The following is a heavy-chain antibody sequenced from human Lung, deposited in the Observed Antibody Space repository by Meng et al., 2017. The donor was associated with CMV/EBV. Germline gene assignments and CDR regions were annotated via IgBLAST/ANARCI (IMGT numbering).Heavy chain of an antibody. J-gene: IGHJ6*02. Sequence: SXXVSXKASGGTFSSYAISWVRQAPGQGLEWMGGIIPIFGTANYAQKFQGRVTITTDESTSTAYMELSSLRSEDTAVYYCARGGYQLLVYYYYYGMDVWXQGTXVTGSS. V-gene: IGHV1-69*05. CDR3: ARGGYQLLVYYYYYGMDV. CDR2: IIPIFGTA. D-gene: IGHD2-2*01. CDR1: GGTFSSYA.